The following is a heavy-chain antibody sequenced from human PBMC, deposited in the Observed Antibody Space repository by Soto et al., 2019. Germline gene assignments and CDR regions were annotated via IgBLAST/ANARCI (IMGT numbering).Heavy chain of an antibody. CDR2: ISGSGGST. CDR1: GFTFSSYA. J-gene: IGHJ6*02. D-gene: IGHD6-13*01. V-gene: IGHV3-23*01. Sequence: GGSLRLSCAASGFTFSSYAMSWVRQAPGKGLEWVSAISGSGGSTYYADSVKGRFTISRDNSKNTLYLQMNSLRAEDTAVYYCAKFLLSSSLDYYYGMDVWGQGTPVTVSS. CDR3: AKFLLSSSLDYYYGMDV.